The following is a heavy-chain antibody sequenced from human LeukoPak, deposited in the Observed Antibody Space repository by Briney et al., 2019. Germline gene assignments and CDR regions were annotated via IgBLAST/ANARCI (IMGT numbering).Heavy chain of an antibody. CDR1: GFTFSSYS. CDR3: ASERETWIQLWPTRAFDI. J-gene: IGHJ3*02. V-gene: IGHV3-21*01. Sequence: GGSLRLSCAASGFTFSSYSMNWVRQAPGKGLEWVSSISSSSSYIYYAGSVKGRFTISRDNAKNSLYLQMNSLRAEDTAVYYCASERETWIQLWPTRAFDIWGQGTMVTVSS. CDR2: ISSSSSYI. D-gene: IGHD5-18*01.